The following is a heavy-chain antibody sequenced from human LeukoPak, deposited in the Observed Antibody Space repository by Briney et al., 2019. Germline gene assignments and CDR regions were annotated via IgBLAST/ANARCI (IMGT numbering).Heavy chain of an antibody. CDR2: ISAYNGNT. J-gene: IGHJ6*02. CDR3: ARGTVVPAAGPGRYDHYVMDV. D-gene: IGHD2-2*01. Sequence: ASVKVSCKASGYTFTSYGISWVRQAPGQGLEWMGWISAYNGNTNYAQKLQGRVTITADESTSTAYMELSSLRSEDTAVYYCARGTVVPAAGPGRYDHYVMDVWGQGTTVTVSS. CDR1: GYTFTSYG. V-gene: IGHV1-18*01.